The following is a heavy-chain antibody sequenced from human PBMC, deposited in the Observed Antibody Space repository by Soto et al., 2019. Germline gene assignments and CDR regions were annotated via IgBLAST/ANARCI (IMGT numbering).Heavy chain of an antibody. CDR2: INAGNGNT. V-gene: IGHV1-3*01. D-gene: IGHD3-9*01. Sequence: ASVKVSCKASGYTFTSYAMHWVRQAPGQRLEWMGWINAGNGNTNYAQKLQGRVTMTADTSTSTAYMELRSLRSDDTAVYYCARNMNAWADYDILTGYYTPSSYGMDVWGQGTTVTVSS. J-gene: IGHJ6*02. CDR1: GYTFTSYA. CDR3: ARNMNAWADYDILTGYYTPSSYGMDV.